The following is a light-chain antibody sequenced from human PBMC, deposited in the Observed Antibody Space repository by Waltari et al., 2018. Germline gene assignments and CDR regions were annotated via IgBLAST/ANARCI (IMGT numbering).Light chain of an antibody. Sequence: QSALPQPPSASGSPGRPVTISCTGTGSDVGGFDYVSWYHHHPGKAPKLMIYEVNKRPSGVPDRFAGSKSGNTASLTVSGLQAEDEADYYCSSYAGSNNLVFGGGTKLTVL. CDR2: EVN. J-gene: IGLJ2*01. V-gene: IGLV2-8*01. CDR3: SSYAGSNNLV. CDR1: GSDVGGFDY.